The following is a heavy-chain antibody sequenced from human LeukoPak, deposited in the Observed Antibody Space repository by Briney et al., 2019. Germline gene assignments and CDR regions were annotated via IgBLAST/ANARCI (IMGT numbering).Heavy chain of an antibody. D-gene: IGHD1-1*01. V-gene: IGHV1-2*02. CDR1: GYTLTGYY. CDR2: INPNSGGT. J-gene: IGHJ6*01. Sequence: ASVKVSCKASGYTLTGYYMHWVRQAPGQGLEWMGWINPNSGGTNYAQKFQGRVTMTRDTSISTAYMELSRLRSDDTAVYYCAREATGTTGNYYGMDVWGQGTTVTVSS. CDR3: AREATGTTGNYYGMDV.